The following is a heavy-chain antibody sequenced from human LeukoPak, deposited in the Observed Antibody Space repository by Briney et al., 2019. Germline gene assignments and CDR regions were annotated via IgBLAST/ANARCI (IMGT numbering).Heavy chain of an antibody. V-gene: IGHV3-21*04. CDR1: GFTFSSYS. CDR3: AKTSLGHPPYYYSMDV. CDR2: ISSSSSYI. J-gene: IGHJ6*02. Sequence: GSLRLSCAASGFTFSSYSMNWVRQAPGKGLEWVSSISSSSSYIYYADSVKGRFTISRDNSKNTLYLQINSLRADDTAVYYCAKTSLGHPPYYYSMDVWGQGTTVTVSS. D-gene: IGHD3-10*01.